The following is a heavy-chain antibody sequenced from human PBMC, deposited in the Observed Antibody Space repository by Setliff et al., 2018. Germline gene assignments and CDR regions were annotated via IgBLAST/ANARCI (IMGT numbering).Heavy chain of an antibody. J-gene: IGHJ4*02. CDR3: AGASIIRGYSGDERYEGGNRFDS. CDR2: IYTSGST. CDR1: GGSISNYY. V-gene: IGHV4-4*07. Sequence: SETLSLTCTVSGGSISNYYWSWIRQPAGKGLEWIGRIYTSGSTNYNPSLKSRVTMSVDTSKNQFSLKLSTVTAADTAVYYCAGASIIRGYSGDERYEGGNRFDSWGQGTPVTVSS. D-gene: IGHD5-12*01.